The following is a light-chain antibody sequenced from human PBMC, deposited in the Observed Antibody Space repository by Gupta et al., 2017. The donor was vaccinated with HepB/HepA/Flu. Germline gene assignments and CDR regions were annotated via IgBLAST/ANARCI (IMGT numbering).Light chain of an antibody. CDR2: EIS. CDR3: SSYAGSNICV. CDR1: SSDVGGYNY. Sequence: QSALTQPPSASGSPGQSVTISCTGTSSDVGGYNYVSWYQRHPGKAPKVIIYEISKRPSGVPCPLSCPRSGKSGFLARSGLQADDEAEYFCSSYAGSNICVFGTGTTVTVL. J-gene: IGLJ1*01. V-gene: IGLV2-8*01.